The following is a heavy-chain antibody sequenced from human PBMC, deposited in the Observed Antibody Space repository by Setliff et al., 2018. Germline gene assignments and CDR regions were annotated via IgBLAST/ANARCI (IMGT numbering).Heavy chain of an antibody. CDR3: ARCGYNYGPIDC. D-gene: IGHD5-18*01. V-gene: IGHV4-59*01. CDR1: GASISSYY. Sequence: TLSLTCSVSGASISSYYWTWIRQPPGKGLEWIGYIYYSGTTNYNPSLKSRVTMSIDTSKNQFSLNLSSVTAADTAVYFCARCGYNYGPIDCWGQGTLVTVLL. CDR2: IYYSGTT. J-gene: IGHJ4*02.